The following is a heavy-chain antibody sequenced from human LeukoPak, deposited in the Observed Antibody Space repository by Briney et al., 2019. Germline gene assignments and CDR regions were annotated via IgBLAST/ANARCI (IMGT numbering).Heavy chain of an antibody. CDR2: INPYSGAT. V-gene: IGHV1-2*02. J-gene: IGHJ4*02. CDR3: ARDFTGLLPPSYYFDY. CDR1: GYTFTDYF. D-gene: IGHD2-15*01. Sequence: ASVKVSCKTSGYTFTDYFINWVRQAPGQGLEWMGWINPYSGATNYVQKFQGRVLMTRDTSIGTAYMELSSLRSDDTALYYCARDFTGLLPPSYYFDYWGQGTLVTVSS.